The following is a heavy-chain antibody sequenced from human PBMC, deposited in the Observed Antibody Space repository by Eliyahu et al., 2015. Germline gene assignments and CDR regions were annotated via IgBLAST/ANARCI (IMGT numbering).Heavy chain of an antibody. CDR3: ARPLYRSLS. CDR2: LYNGGAI. CDR1: GLTVTDNY. D-gene: IGHD6-19*01. V-gene: IGHV3-66*04. Sequence: EVQLVESGXGLVXPGGSLXXXCAASGLTVTDNYVSWIRQAPGKGLEWVSILYNGGAIAYADSVKGRFTISRDNSRNTVYLQMNSLRADDTAVYYCARPLYRSLSWGQGTLVTVSS. J-gene: IGHJ4*02.